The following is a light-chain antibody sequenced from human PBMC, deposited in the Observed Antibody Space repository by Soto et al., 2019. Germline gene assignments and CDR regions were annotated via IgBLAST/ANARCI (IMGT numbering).Light chain of an antibody. Sequence: EIVMTQSPATLSVSPGDRATLSCRASQSVSSNFAWYQQKPGQAPRLLIYGASTRATGVPARFSCSGSGTEFTLTISSLQSEDFAVYYCQQYNNWPFTFGGGTKVEIK. CDR1: QSVSSN. V-gene: IGKV3-15*01. CDR2: GAS. CDR3: QQYNNWPFT. J-gene: IGKJ4*01.